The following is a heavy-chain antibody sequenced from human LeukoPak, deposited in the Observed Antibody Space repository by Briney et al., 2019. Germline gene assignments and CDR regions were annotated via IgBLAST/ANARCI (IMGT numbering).Heavy chain of an antibody. D-gene: IGHD3-22*01. J-gene: IGHJ4*02. CDR2: ISSSSSYI. CDR3: ARDLTSYYYDSSGYYPFDY. V-gene: IGHV3-21*01. CDR1: GFTFSSYS. Sequence: PGGSLRLSCAASGFTFSSYSMNWVRQAPGKGLNWASSISSSSSYIYYADPVKGRFTISRDNANNSLYLQMNSLRAEDTAVYYCARDLTSYYYDSSGYYPFDYWGQGTLVTVSS.